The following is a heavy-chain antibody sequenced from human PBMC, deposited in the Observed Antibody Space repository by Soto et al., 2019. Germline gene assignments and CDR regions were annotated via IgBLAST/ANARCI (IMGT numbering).Heavy chain of an antibody. CDR2: INPSSGRT. V-gene: IGHV1-46*01. CDR1: GYTFTSYS. J-gene: IGHJ6*01. D-gene: IGHD2-15*01. CDR3: ARDPTFGFILYDMDV. Sequence: ASVKVSCKASGYTFTSYSMHWVRQAPGQGLEWMGIINPSSGRTSYAQNFQGRVTMTSDTSTSIVYMEMSSLKSEDTAVYYCARDPTFGFILYDMDVWGQGTTVTVSS.